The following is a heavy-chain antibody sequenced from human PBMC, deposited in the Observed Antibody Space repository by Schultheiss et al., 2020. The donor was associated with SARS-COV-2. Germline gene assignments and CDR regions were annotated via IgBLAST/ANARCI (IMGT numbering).Heavy chain of an antibody. J-gene: IGHJ6*02. V-gene: IGHV4-31*03. CDR2: IYYSGST. CDR3: ARMSSLLYYGMDV. CDR1: GGSISSGGYY. Sequence: SETLSLTCTVSGGSISSGGYYWSWIRQHPGKGLEWIGYIYYSGSTYYNPSLKSRVTISVDTSKNQFSLKLSSVTAADTAVYYCARMSSLLYYGMDVWGQGTTVTVSS.